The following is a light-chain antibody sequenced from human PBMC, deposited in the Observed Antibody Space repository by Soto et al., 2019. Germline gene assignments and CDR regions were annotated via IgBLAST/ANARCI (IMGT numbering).Light chain of an antibody. CDR1: QDISNH. CDR3: QQYHNYPVT. J-gene: IGKJ4*01. V-gene: IGKV1-16*02. Sequence: DIQMTQSPSSLSASVGDRVTITCRASQDISNHLAWFQQKPGKPPKSLIFDASSLQSGVPSKFSGSGSGTDLTLTISSLQPEDFATYYCQQYHNYPVTFGGGTKVEIK. CDR2: DAS.